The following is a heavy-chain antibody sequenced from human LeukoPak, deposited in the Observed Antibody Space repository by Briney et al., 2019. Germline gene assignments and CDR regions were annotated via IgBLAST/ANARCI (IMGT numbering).Heavy chain of an antibody. J-gene: IGHJ6*03. CDR3: ASGSGSYRAPYYYMDV. D-gene: IGHD3-10*01. CDR2: IYSGGST. Sequence: GGSLRLSCAASGFTFSSNYMSWVRQAPGKGLEWVSVIYSGGSTYYADSVKGRFTISRDNSKNTLYLQMNSLRAEDTAVYYCASGSGSYRAPYYYMDVWGTGTTVTVSS. V-gene: IGHV3-53*01. CDR1: GFTFSSNY.